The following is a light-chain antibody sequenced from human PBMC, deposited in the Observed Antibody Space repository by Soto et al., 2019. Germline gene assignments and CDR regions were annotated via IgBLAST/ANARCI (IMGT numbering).Light chain of an antibody. CDR1: SSNIGAGSD. V-gene: IGLV1-40*01. J-gene: IGLJ1*01. CDR2: GNT. CDR3: QTYDSSLSGLDV. Sequence: QLVLTQPPSISGAPGQRVTISCTGSSSNIGAGSDVHWYHQLPGTAPKLLIYGNTNRPSGVPDRFSGSKSGTSASLAIAGLQTEDEGDYYCQTYDSSLSGLDVFGTGTKVTVL.